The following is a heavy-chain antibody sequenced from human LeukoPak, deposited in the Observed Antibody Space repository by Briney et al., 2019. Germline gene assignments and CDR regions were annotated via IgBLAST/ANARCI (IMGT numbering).Heavy chain of an antibody. CDR2: INPNSGGT. CDR1: GYTFTGYY. J-gene: IGHJ4*02. CDR3: ARSLRGDYEGYYFDY. Sequence: ASVKVSCKASGYTFTGYYMHWVRQAPGQGLEWMGWINPNSGGTNYAQKFQGRVTMTMDTSISTAYMELSRLRSDDTAVYYCARSLRGDYEGYYFDYWGQGTLVTVSS. V-gene: IGHV1-2*02. D-gene: IGHD4-17*01.